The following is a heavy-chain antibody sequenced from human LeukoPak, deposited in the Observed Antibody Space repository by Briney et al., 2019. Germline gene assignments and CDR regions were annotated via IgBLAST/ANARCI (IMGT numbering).Heavy chain of an antibody. J-gene: IGHJ4*02. D-gene: IGHD1-1*01. CDR2: ISGSGGEI. CDR3: SKDLTTRSIGYFDY. V-gene: IGHV3-23*01. Sequence: GRSLRLSCAASGFTFSIYAMNWVRQAPGEGPEWVSSISGSGGEIRYADSVKGRFTISRDNSQNTLYLRMNSLRVEDTAIYYCSKDLTTRSIGYFDYWGQGTLVTVSS. CDR1: GFTFSIYA.